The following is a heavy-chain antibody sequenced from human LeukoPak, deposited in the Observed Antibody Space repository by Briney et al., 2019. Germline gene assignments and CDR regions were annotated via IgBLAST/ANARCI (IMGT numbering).Heavy chain of an antibody. Sequence: PSETLSLTCTVSGGSISSYCWSWIRQPPGKGLEWIGYIYYSGSTNYNPSLKSRVTISVDTSKNQFSLKLSSVTAADTAVYYCARVGPTYGMDVWGQGTTVTVSS. J-gene: IGHJ6*02. V-gene: IGHV4-59*01. CDR2: IYYSGST. CDR3: ARVGPTYGMDV. D-gene: IGHD4-17*01. CDR1: GGSISSYC.